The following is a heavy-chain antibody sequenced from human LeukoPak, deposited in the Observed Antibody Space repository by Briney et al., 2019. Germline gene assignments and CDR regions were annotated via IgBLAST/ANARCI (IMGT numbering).Heavy chain of an antibody. D-gene: IGHD2-2*01. J-gene: IGHJ4*02. CDR2: IYYSGST. CDR1: GGSFSSSSYY. Sequence: PSETLSLTCTVSGGSFSSSSYYWGWIRQPPGKGLEWIGNIYYSGSTYYNPSLKSRVTISVDTSKNQFSLKLSSVTAADTAVYYCARVGIPAANPLDYFDYWGQGTLVTVSS. V-gene: IGHV4-39*07. CDR3: ARVGIPAANPLDYFDY.